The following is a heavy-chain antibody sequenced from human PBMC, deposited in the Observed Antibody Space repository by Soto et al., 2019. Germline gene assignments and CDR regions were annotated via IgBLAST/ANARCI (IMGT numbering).Heavy chain of an antibody. CDR3: ARDQVVAATLYYYYYYGMDV. V-gene: IGHV3-33*01. D-gene: IGHD2-15*01. CDR2: IWYDGSNK. CDR1: GFTFSSYG. J-gene: IGHJ6*02. Sequence: QVQLVESGGGVVQPGRSLRLSCAASGFTFSSYGMHWVRQAPGKGLEGVAVIWYDGSNKYYADSVKGRFTISRDNSKNTLYLQMNSLRAEDTAVYYCARDQVVAATLYYYYYYGMDVWGQGTTVTVSS.